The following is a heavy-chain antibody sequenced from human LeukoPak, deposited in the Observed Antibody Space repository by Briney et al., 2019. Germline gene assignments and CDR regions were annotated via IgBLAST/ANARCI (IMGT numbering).Heavy chain of an antibody. V-gene: IGHV3-23*01. CDR3: AKAGPYYFDS. CDR1: GFTFTNYG. CDR2: ISSYGGTI. Sequence: GGSLRLSCAASGFTFTNYGMSWVRQAPGKGLEWVSPISSYGGTIYYADSVKGRFAISRDNSRNTLYLQMNTLRAEDTAVYYCAKAGPYYFDSWGQGTLVTVSS. J-gene: IGHJ4*02.